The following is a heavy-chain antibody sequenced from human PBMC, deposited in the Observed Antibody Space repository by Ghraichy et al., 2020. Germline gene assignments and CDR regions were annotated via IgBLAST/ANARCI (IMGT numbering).Heavy chain of an antibody. V-gene: IGHV3-74*01. CDR1: GFTFRNYW. CDR2: VNSDGSWK. CDR3: AREAASYYYGMDV. Sequence: GGSLRLSCAATGFTFRNYWMHWVRQAPGKGLVWVSRVNSDGSWKSYADSVKGRFTISRDTGKNTLFLEMNSLRVEDTAVYYCAREAASYYYGMDVWGRGTTVTVSS. D-gene: IGHD3-10*01. J-gene: IGHJ6*02.